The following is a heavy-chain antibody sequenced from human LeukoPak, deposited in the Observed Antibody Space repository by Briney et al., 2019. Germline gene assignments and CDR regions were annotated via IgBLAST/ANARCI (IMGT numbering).Heavy chain of an antibody. J-gene: IGHJ3*02. V-gene: IGHV3-23*01. CDR1: GFTFSSYA. Sequence: PGRSLRLSCAASGFTFSSYAMSWVRQAPGKGLEWVSARSNSGRSTYYADSVKGRFTISRDNSKNTLYLQMNSLRAEDTAVYYCAKDLWSGGSCCDAFDIWGQGTMVTVSS. CDR2: RSNSGRST. D-gene: IGHD2-15*01. CDR3: AKDLWSGGSCCDAFDI.